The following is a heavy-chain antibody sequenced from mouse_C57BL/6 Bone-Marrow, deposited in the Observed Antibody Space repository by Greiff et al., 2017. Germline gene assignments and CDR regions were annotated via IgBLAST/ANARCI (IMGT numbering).Heavy chain of an antibody. CDR3: SVSWYYGSSYDLYFDV. Sequence: QVHVKQSGAELARPGASVKLSCKASGYTFTSYGISWVKQRTGQGLEWIGEIYPRSGNTYYNEKFKGKATLTADKSSGTAYMERRSLTSEDSAVSFCSVSWYYGSSYDLYFDVWGTGTTVTVSS. J-gene: IGHJ1*03. D-gene: IGHD1-1*01. V-gene: IGHV1-81*01. CDR2: IYPRSGNT. CDR1: GYTFTSYG.